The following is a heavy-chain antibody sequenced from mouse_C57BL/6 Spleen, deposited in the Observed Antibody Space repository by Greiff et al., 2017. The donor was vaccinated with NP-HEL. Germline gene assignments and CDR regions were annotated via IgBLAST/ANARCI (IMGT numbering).Heavy chain of an antibody. CDR3: ARSGYYGSSSPGFAY. J-gene: IGHJ3*01. CDR1: GYTFTDYY. D-gene: IGHD1-1*01. Sequence: QVQLQQSGPELVKPGASVKISCKASGYTFTDYYINWVKQRPGQGLEWIGWIFPGSGSTYYNEKFKGKATLTVDKSSSTAYMLLSSLTSEDSAVYFCARSGYYGSSSPGFAYWGQGTLVTVSA. CDR2: IFPGSGST. V-gene: IGHV1-75*01.